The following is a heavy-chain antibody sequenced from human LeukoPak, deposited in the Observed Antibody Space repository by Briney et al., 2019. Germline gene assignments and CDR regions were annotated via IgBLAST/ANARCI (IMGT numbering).Heavy chain of an antibody. CDR1: GGSISSSNW. V-gene: IGHV4-4*02. CDR2: IYHSGST. CDR3: ARPESSYSDAFDI. D-gene: IGHD3-10*01. J-gene: IGHJ3*02. Sequence: PSETLSLTCAVSGGSISSSNWWSWVRQPPGKGLEWIGEIYHSGSTNYNPSLKSRVTISVDKSKNQFSLKLSSVTAADTAVYYCARPESSYSDAFDIWGQRTMVTVSS.